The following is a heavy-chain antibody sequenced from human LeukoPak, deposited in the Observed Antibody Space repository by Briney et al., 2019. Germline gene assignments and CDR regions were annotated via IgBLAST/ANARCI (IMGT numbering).Heavy chain of an antibody. V-gene: IGHV1-3*01. J-gene: IGHJ4*02. Sequence: ASVKVSCKASGYTFTSYAMHWVRQAPGQRLEWMGWINAGNGNTKYSQKFQGRVTITRDTSASTAYMELSSLRSEDTAVYYCAGDNPGSYYFDYWGQGTLVTVSS. D-gene: IGHD1-14*01. CDR3: AGDNPGSYYFDY. CDR2: INAGNGNT. CDR1: GYTFTSYA.